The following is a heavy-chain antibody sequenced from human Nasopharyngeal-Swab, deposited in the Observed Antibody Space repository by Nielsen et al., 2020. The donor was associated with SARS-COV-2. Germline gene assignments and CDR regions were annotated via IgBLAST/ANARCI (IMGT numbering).Heavy chain of an antibody. D-gene: IGHD6-19*01. V-gene: IGHV5-51*01. Sequence: KVSCKGSGYSFTSYWIGWGRQMPGKGLEWMGIIYPGDSDTRYSPSFQGQVTISADKSISTAYLQWSSLKASDTAMYYCARRIAVAGIYDYWGQGTLVTVSS. CDR2: IYPGDSDT. CDR3: ARRIAVAGIYDY. CDR1: GYSFTSYW. J-gene: IGHJ4*02.